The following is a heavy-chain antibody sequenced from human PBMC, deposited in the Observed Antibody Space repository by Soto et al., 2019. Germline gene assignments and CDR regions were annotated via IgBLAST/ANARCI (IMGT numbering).Heavy chain of an antibody. CDR2: IYSSGNT. D-gene: IGHD3-10*01. J-gene: IGHJ5*02. CDR3: ARGKRVSEWFDP. V-gene: IGHV4-4*07. CDR1: GGTISGYY. Sequence: SETLSLTCSVSGGTISGYYWTWIRQPAGKGLEWIGRIYSSGNTKYSPSLQSRVTMSLATSNNQFSLRLTSVTAADTAVYYCARGKRVSEWFDPWGQGTLVTVSS.